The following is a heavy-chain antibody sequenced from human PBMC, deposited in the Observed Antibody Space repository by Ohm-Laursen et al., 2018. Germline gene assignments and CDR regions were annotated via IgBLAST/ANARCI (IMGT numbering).Heavy chain of an antibody. CDR2: VSWNSDTT. D-gene: IGHD1-26*01. CDR1: GFTYPNYA. CDR3: AKARSPGSYFLPFDV. V-gene: IGHV3-9*01. Sequence: SLRLSCTASGFTYPNYAIHWVRQAPGKGLEWVSGVSWNSDTTGYAVSVKGRFTITRDNAKNSVYLQMNSMRPEDTALYYCAKARSPGSYFLPFDVWGQGAMVTVSS. J-gene: IGHJ3*01.